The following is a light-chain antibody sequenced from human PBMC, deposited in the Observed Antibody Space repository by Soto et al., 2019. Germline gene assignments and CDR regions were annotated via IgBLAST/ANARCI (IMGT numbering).Light chain of an antibody. J-gene: IGKJ4*01. CDR1: QSISSW. Sequence: DIQMTQSPSTLSASVGDRVTITCRASQSISSWLAWYQQKPGRAPKLLIYKASSLESGVPSRFSGSRSGTEFTLTINSLQPDDFATFYCQQYHSSPVTFGGGTKVDIK. CDR2: KAS. V-gene: IGKV1-5*03. CDR3: QQYHSSPVT.